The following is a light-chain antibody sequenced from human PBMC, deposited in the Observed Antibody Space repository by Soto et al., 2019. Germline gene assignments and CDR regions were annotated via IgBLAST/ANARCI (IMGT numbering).Light chain of an antibody. V-gene: IGKV3-20*01. Sequence: VLTQSPGTLSLSPVERATLSCRASQSVSSSYLAWYQQKPGQAPRLLIYGASSRATGIPDRFSGSGSGTDFTLTISRLEPEDFAVYYCQQYGSSPHTFGPGTKVDIK. CDR1: QSVSSSY. CDR2: GAS. J-gene: IGKJ3*01. CDR3: QQYGSSPHT.